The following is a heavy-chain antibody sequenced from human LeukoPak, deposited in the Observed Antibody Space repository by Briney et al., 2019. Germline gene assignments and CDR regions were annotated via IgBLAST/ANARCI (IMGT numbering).Heavy chain of an antibody. J-gene: IGHJ6*03. D-gene: IGHD2-15*01. CDR1: GGSLSSHY. CDR3: GRDALVGYFSYYYMDV. Sequence: SETQSLTCTVSGGSLSSHYWTWIRQSPVKGLEWIGEISNSGSTSYNPSLKSRVTISIDTSKNQFSLKLSSVTAADTAVYYCGRDALVGYFSYYYMDVWGKGTTVTVSS. V-gene: IGHV4-59*11. CDR2: ISNSGST.